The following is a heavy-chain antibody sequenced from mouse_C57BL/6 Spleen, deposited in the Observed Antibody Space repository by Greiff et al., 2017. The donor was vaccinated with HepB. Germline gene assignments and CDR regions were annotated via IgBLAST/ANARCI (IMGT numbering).Heavy chain of an antibody. CDR1: GYTFTSYW. CDR3: ARSPLITTVVDPLNY. V-gene: IGHV1-50*01. J-gene: IGHJ2*01. Sequence: VQLQQSGAELVKPGASVKLSCKASGYTFTSYWMQWVKQRPGQGLEWIGEIDPSDSYTNYNQKFKGKATLTVDTSSSTAYMQLSSLTSEDSAVYYWARSPLITTVVDPLNYWGQGTTLTVSS. D-gene: IGHD1-1*01. CDR2: IDPSDSYT.